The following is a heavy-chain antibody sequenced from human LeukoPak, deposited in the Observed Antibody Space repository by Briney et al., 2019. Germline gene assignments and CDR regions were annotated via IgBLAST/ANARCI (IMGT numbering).Heavy chain of an antibody. V-gene: IGHV4-4*07. CDR3: ARQSCSSTSCPHRNVFDI. J-gene: IGHJ3*02. Sequence: SETLSLTCTVSGGSISSYYWNWIRQPAGKGLEWIGRIYSSGSTNYNPSLKSRVTISVDMSKNQFSLQLSSVTAADTAVYYCARQSCSSTSCPHRNVFDIWGQGTMVTVSP. CDR1: GGSISSYY. D-gene: IGHD2-2*01. CDR2: IYSSGST.